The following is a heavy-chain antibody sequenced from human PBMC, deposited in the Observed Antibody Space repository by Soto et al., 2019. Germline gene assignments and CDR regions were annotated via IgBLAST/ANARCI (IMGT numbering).Heavy chain of an antibody. CDR3: ARDPSIVLVPAASYYYHYYCMDV. V-gene: IGHV3-7*01. CDR2: IKQDGSEK. CDR1: GFTFSSYW. D-gene: IGHD2-2*01. J-gene: IGHJ6*01. Sequence: PGGSLRLSCAASGFTFSSYWMSWVRQAPGKGLEWVANIKQDGSEKYYVDSVKGRFTISRDNAKNSLYLQMNSLRAEDTAVYYCARDPSIVLVPAASYYYHYYCMDVWGQGTTDTVSS.